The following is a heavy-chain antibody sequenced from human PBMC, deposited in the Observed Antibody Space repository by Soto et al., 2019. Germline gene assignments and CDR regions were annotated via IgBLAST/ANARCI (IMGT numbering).Heavy chain of an antibody. CDR1: GFTFSSYE. V-gene: IGHV3-48*03. CDR2: ISSTGTSM. J-gene: IGHJ4*02. CDR3: ARETHFIDY. Sequence: VQLVESGGDLVQPGGSLRLSCAASGFTFSSYEMNWVRQAPGKGLEWVSYISSTGTSMDYADSVKGRFTISRDNAKNSLFLQLNSLRDEDTAVYYCARETHFIDYWGQGTLVSVPA.